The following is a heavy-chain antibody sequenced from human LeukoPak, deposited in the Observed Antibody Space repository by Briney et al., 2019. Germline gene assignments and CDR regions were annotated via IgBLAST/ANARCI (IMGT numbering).Heavy chain of an antibody. CDR2: INHSGST. CDR3: ARNQYSSSWYVD. D-gene: IGHD6-13*01. CDR1: GGSFSGYC. Sequence: KPSETLSLTCAVYGGSFSGYCWSWIRQPPGKGLEWIGEINHSGSTNYNPSLKSRVTISVDTSKNQFSLKLSSVTAADTAVYYCARNQYSSSWYVDWGQGTLVTVSS. V-gene: IGHV4-34*01. J-gene: IGHJ4*02.